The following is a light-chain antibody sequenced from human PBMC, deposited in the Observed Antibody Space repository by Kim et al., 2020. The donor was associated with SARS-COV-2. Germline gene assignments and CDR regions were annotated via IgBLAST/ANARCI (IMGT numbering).Light chain of an antibody. J-gene: IGKJ5*01. CDR1: QDIGNE. V-gene: IGKV1-17*01. Sequence: ASVGDRVTITCRASQDIGNELGWYQHSPGRAPKRLIYSASSLQSGVPSRFSGSGSGTEFTLTISSVLPDDFATYFCLQHSTYPLTFGEGTRLEIK. CDR3: LQHSTYPLT. CDR2: SAS.